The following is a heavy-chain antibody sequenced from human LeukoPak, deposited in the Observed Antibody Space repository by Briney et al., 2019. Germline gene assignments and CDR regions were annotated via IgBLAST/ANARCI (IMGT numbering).Heavy chain of an antibody. J-gene: IGHJ3*02. D-gene: IGHD2-15*01. CDR3: ARTPRSGGSCFFCDAFDI. CDR1: GYTFTSYG. Sequence: GASVKVSCKASGYTFTSYGISWVRQAPGQGLEWMGWISAYNGNTNYAQKLQGRVTMTTDTSTSTAYMELRSLRSDDTAVYYCARTPRSGGSCFFCDAFDIWGQGTMVTASS. V-gene: IGHV1-18*01. CDR2: ISAYNGNT.